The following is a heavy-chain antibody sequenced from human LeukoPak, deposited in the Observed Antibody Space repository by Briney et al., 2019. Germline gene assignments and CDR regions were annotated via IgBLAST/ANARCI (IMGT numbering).Heavy chain of an antibody. J-gene: IGHJ4*02. CDR3: AKDRVTAAGYYFDY. CDR1: GFTFSSYG. CDR2: ISFDGSAK. D-gene: IGHD6-13*01. V-gene: IGHV3-30*18. Sequence: RTGRSLRLSCAASGFTFSSYGMHWVRQAPGKGLEWVSAISFDGSAKYYADSVKGRFTISRDNSKNTLYLQMTSLRAEDTAVYYCAKDRVTAAGYYFDYWGQGTLVTVSS.